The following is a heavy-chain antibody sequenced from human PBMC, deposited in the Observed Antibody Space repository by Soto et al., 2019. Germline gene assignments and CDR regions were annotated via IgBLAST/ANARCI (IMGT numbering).Heavy chain of an antibody. CDR1: GFTFSSYA. Sequence: EVQLLESGGGLVQPGGSLRLSCAASGFTFSSYAMSWVRQAPGKGLEWVSAISGSGGSTYYADSVTGRFTISRDKSKNTLYLQMNSLRAEDTAVYYCAKVSYCSSTSCYKERGDAFDIWGQGTMVTVSS. J-gene: IGHJ3*02. V-gene: IGHV3-23*01. CDR2: ISGSGGST. D-gene: IGHD2-2*02. CDR3: AKVSYCSSTSCYKERGDAFDI.